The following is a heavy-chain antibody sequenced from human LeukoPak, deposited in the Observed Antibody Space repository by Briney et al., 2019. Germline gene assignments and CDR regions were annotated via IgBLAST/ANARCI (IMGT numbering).Heavy chain of an antibody. Sequence: KPGGSLRLSCAASGFTFSSYEMNWVRQAPGTGLEWVSYISSSGSSIYYADSVKGRFTMSRDNAKNSLYLQMNSLRAEDTAVYYCARTLRFDYWGQGTLVTVSS. D-gene: IGHD3-3*01. J-gene: IGHJ4*02. CDR3: ARTLRFDY. CDR2: ISSSGSSI. V-gene: IGHV3-48*03. CDR1: GFTFSSYE.